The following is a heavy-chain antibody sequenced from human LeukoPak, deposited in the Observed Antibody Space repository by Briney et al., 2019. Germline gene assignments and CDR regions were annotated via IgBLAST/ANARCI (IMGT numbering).Heavy chain of an antibody. CDR1: GGSISNSGYY. CDR3: ARAYNRDTFDY. V-gene: IGHV4-39*01. D-gene: IGHD1-14*01. J-gene: IGHJ4*02. Sequence: NPSETLSLTCTVSGGSISNSGYYWGWIRQPPGEGVEWIGSIYYSGDTYYNTSLKSRVTISVDTSKNQFSLKLSSVTAADTNVYYCARAYNRDTFDYWGQGTLVTVSS. CDR2: IYYSGDT.